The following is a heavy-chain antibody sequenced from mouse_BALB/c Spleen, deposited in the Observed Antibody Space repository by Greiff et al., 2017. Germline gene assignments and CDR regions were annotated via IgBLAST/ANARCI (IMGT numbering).Heavy chain of an antibody. V-gene: IGHV2-9*02. CDR1: GFSLTSYG. CDR2: IWAGGST. Sequence: VMLVESGPGLVAPSQSLSITCTVSGFSLTSYGVHWVRQPPGKGLEWLGVIWAGGSTNYNSALMSRLSISKDNSKSQVFLKMNSLQTDDTAMYYCARDDYGYALYAMDYWGQGTSVTVSS. D-gene: IGHD1-2*01. J-gene: IGHJ4*01. CDR3: ARDDYGYALYAMDY.